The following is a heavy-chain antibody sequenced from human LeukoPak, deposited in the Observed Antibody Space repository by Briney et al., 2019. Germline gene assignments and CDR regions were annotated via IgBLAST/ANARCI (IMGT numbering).Heavy chain of an antibody. J-gene: IGHJ4*02. D-gene: IGHD5-12*01. V-gene: IGHV4-39*01. CDR2: IYYSGST. CDR1: GGSINTSPCY. Sequence: PSETLSLTCTASGGSINTSPCYWGWIRQPPGKGLEWIGSIYYSGSTYYNPSLESRSTMSVDTTKNQFSLKLSSVTATDTAVYFCARTTQGYPKYFDYWGQGILVIVSS. CDR3: ARTTQGYPKYFDY.